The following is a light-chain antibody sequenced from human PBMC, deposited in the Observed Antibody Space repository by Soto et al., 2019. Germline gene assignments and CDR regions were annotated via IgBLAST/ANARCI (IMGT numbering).Light chain of an antibody. V-gene: IGLV8-61*01. CDR2: STN. CDR1: SGSVSTSYY. CDR3: QVWDSSTLSGVV. J-gene: IGLJ2*01. Sequence: QTVVTQEPSFSVSPGGTVTLTCGLSSGSVSTSYYPSWYQQTPGQAPRTLIYSTNTRSSGVPDRFSGSNSGNTATLTISRVEAGDEADYYCQVWDSSTLSGVVFGGGTKLTVL.